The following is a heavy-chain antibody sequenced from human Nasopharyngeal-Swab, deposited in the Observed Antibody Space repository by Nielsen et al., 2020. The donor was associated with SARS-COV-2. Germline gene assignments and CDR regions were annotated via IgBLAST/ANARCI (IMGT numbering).Heavy chain of an antibody. J-gene: IGHJ6*02. CDR3: ARGCRCGSGWCEDFYYYYGMDV. D-gene: IGHD6-19*01. V-gene: IGHV3-11*01. CDR1: GFPFSDYY. CDR2: ISSSGSTI. Sequence: SWAASGFPFSDYYMSLIRPAPGKGLERVSYISSSGSTIYHADSVKGRFTISRDNAKTSLYLQMNSLRAEDTAVYYCARGCRCGSGWCEDFYYYYGMDVWGQGTTVTVSS.